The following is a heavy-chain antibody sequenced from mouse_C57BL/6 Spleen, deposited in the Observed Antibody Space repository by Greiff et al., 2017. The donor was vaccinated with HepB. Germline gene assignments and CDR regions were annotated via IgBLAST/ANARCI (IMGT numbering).Heavy chain of an antibody. D-gene: IGHD1-1*01. J-gene: IGHJ1*03. CDR2: IDPEDGDT. CDR1: GFNIKDYY. CDR3: TTRYGSSYWYFDG. Sequence: VQLQQSGAELVRPGASVKLSCTASGFNIKDYYMHWVKQRPEQGLEWIGRIDPEDGDTEYAPKFQGKATMTADTSSNTAYLQLSSLTSEDTAVYYCTTRYGSSYWYFDGWGTGTTVTVSS. V-gene: IGHV14-1*01.